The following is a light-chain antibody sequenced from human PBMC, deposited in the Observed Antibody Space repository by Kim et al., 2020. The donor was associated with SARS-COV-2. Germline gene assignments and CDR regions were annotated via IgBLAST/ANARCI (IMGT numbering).Light chain of an antibody. J-gene: IGLJ3*02. CDR2: DTS. V-gene: IGLV7-46*01. CDR1: TGAVTSGHY. Sequence: QAVVTQEPSLTVSPGGTVTLTCGSSTGAVTSGHYPYWFQQKPGQAPRTLIYDTSNKHSWTPARFSGSLLGGKAALTLSGAQPEDEAEYYCLLSYSGALHWVFGGGTQLTVL. CDR3: LLSYSGALHWV.